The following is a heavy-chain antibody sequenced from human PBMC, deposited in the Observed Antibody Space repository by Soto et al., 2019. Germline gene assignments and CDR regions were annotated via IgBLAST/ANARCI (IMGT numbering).Heavy chain of an antibody. J-gene: IGHJ5*02. V-gene: IGHV3-30*18. D-gene: IGHD2-15*01. CDR2: ISYDGSNK. CDR1: GFTFSSYG. CDR3: AKHGRSGGSCYLDP. Sequence: QVQLVESGGGVVQPGRSLRLSCAASGFTFSSYGMHWVRQAPGMGLEWVAVISYDGSNKYYADSVKGRFTISRDNSKNTLYLQMNSLRAEDTAVYYCAKHGRSGGSCYLDPWGQGTLVTVSS.